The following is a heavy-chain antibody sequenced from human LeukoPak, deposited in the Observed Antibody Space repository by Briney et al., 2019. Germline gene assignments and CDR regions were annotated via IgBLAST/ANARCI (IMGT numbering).Heavy chain of an antibody. CDR1: GGSISRSSYY. CDR3: ARFLRRDIVVVVAATPDDAFDI. J-gene: IGHJ3*02. D-gene: IGHD2-15*01. CDR2: INHSGST. Sequence: SETLSLTCTVSGGSISRSSYYWSWIRQPPGKGLEWIGEINHSGSTNYNPSLKSRVTISVDTSKNQFSLKLSSVTAADTAVYYCARFLRRDIVVVVAATPDDAFDIWGQGTMVTVSS. V-gene: IGHV4-39*07.